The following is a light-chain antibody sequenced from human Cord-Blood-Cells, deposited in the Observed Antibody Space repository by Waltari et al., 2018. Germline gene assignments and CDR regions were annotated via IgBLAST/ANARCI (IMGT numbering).Light chain of an antibody. J-gene: IGKJ2*01. CDR3: QQYNNWPYT. CDR1: QSVSSN. Sequence: EIVMTQSPATLSVSPGERATLSCRASQSVSSNIAWYQQKPGQAPRLLIYVASTRATGIPARFSGSGSGTEFTLTISSLQSEDFAVYYCQQYNNWPYTFGQGTKLEIK. V-gene: IGKV3-15*01. CDR2: VAS.